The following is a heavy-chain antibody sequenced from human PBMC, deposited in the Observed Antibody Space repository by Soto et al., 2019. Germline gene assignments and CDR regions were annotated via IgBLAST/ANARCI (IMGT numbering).Heavy chain of an antibody. Sequence: PSETLSLTCTFSGGSISSSSYYWGWIRQPPGKGLEWIGSIYYSGSTYYNPSLKSRVTISVDTSKNQFSLKLSSVTAADTAVYYCAACIYYYDSSGYKGSGVAWFDPWGQGTLVTVSS. J-gene: IGHJ5*02. D-gene: IGHD3-22*01. CDR1: GGSISSSSYY. V-gene: IGHV4-39*01. CDR3: AACIYYYDSSGYKGSGVAWFDP. CDR2: IYYSGST.